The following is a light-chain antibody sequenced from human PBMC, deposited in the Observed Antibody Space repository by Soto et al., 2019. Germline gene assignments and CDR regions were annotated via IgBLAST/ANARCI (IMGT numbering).Light chain of an antibody. Sequence: SALPQPASVSGSPGQSITISCTGTSSDIGDSNYVSWYQQHPGKAPKLVIYDVSNRPSGVSNRFSGSKSANTASLTISGLQAEDEADYYCSSFRSSSTSYVFGTGTKVTVL. CDR2: DVS. V-gene: IGLV2-14*03. CDR3: SSFRSSSTSYV. J-gene: IGLJ1*01. CDR1: SSDIGDSNY.